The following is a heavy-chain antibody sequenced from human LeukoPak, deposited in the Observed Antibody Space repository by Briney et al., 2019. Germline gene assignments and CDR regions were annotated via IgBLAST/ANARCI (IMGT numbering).Heavy chain of an antibody. CDR3: ARSSSWWYDRRWNWFDP. CDR2: INAGNGNT. J-gene: IGHJ5*02. CDR1: GYTFTSYA. V-gene: IGHV1-3*03. D-gene: IGHD6-13*01. Sequence: ASVKVSCKASGYTFTSYAMHWVRQAPGQRLEWMGWINAGNGNTKYSQEFQGRVTITRDTSASTAYMELSSLRSEDMAVYYCARSSSWWYDRRWNWFDPWGQGTLVTVSS.